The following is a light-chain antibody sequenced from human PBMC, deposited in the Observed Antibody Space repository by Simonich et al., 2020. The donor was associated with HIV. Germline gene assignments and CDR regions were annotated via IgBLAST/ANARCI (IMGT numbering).Light chain of an antibody. CDR1: QSISSW. J-gene: IGKJ2*01. Sequence: IQMTQSPSTLSASVGDRVTITCRASQSISSWLAWYQQKPGKAPKLLIYKASNLETGVPSRFSGSGSGTEFTLTITSLQPDDFATYYCQHYKSYPYTFGQGTKLEIK. CDR3: QHYKSYPYT. V-gene: IGKV1-5*03. CDR2: KAS.